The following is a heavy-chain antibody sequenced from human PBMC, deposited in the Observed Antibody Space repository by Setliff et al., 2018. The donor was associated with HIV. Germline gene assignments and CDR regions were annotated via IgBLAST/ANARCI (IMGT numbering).Heavy chain of an antibody. Sequence: LSLTCIVSRGPISRFYWSWIRQPPGKGLEWIGYIYYTGTTNYNPSLKSRVTISVDTSKNQFSLKLTSVTAADAAVYYCARHRPWEVDAFDIWGQGTMVTVS. V-gene: IGHV4-59*08. CDR2: IYYTGTT. D-gene: IGHD1-26*01. CDR1: RGPISRFY. CDR3: ARHRPWEVDAFDI. J-gene: IGHJ3*02.